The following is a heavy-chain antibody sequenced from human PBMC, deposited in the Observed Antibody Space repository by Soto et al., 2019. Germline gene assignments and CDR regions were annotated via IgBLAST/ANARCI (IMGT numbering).Heavy chain of an antibody. J-gene: IGHJ6*02. Sequence: QVQLQESGPGLVKPSQTLSLTCTVSGGSISSGGYYWSWIRQHPGKGLEWIGYIYYSGSTYYNPSPKSRVIISVDASKNQFSLKLSSVTAAYTAVYYWARYCYADYGMDVWGQGTTVTVS. CDR2: IYYSGST. D-gene: IGHD2-2*01. CDR1: GGSISSGGYY. CDR3: ARYCYADYGMDV. V-gene: IGHV4-31*03.